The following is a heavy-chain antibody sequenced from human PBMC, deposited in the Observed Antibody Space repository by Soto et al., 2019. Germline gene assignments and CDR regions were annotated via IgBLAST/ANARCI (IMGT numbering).Heavy chain of an antibody. V-gene: IGHV4-30-2*01. Sequence: PXETLSLTCAVSGCSISSGGYSWSWIRQPPGKGLEWIGYIYHSGSTYYNPSLKSRVTISVDRSKNQFSLKLSSVTAADTAVYYCARGEGSSWYGDWFDHWGQGTLVTVSS. D-gene: IGHD6-13*01. J-gene: IGHJ5*02. CDR2: IYHSGST. CDR1: GCSISSGGYS. CDR3: ARGEGSSWYGDWFDH.